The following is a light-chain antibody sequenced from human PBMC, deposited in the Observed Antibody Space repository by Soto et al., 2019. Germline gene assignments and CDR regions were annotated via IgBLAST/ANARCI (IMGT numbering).Light chain of an antibody. CDR2: KAS. CDR3: QQYNSYSWT. CDR1: QSISSW. V-gene: IGKV1-5*03. Sequence: DIQKTQSPSTLSASVGDGVTITCRASQSISSWLAWYQQKPGKAPKLLIYKASSLESGVPSRFSGSGSGTEFTLTISSLQPDDFATYYCQQYNSYSWTFGQGTKVDIK. J-gene: IGKJ1*01.